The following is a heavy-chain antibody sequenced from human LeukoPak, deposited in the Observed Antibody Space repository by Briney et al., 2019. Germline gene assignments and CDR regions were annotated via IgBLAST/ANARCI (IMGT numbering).Heavy chain of an antibody. D-gene: IGHD1-1*01. J-gene: IGHJ5*02. V-gene: IGHV4-59*01. CDR3: AREGTSGTHLNWFDP. Sequence: SETLSLTCTVSGGSISSYYWSWVRQPPGKGLEWIGHIYGSGSTNYNPSLKSRVTLSVDTSKNQFSLKLRSVTAADKAVYYCAREGTSGTHLNWFDPWGQGTLVTVSS. CDR1: GGSISSYY. CDR2: IYGSGST.